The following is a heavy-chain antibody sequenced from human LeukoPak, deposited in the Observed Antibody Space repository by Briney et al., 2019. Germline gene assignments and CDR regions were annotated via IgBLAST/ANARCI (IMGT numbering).Heavy chain of an antibody. Sequence: PGGSLRLSCEASGFTFSNFAMSWVRQLPGRGLEWVSTISSRGDSTYVTDSVKGRFTISRDNSKTSLYLQMNRVRAEDTAVYYCAKGPRPDITVAHTVENWGQGTLVTVSS. CDR3: AKGPRPDITVAHTVEN. J-gene: IGHJ4*02. D-gene: IGHD6-19*01. CDR2: ISSRGDST. V-gene: IGHV3-23*01. CDR1: GFTFSNFA.